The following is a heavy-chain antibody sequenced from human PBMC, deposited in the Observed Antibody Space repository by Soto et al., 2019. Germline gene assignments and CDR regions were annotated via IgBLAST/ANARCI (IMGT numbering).Heavy chain of an antibody. V-gene: IGHV4-34*12. CDR1: GSSLGPFH. D-gene: IGHD3-16*01. J-gene: IGHJ3*02. CDR3: ARSPLTYDYVRQTWSELGDSFDI. Sequence: QVHLEQWGAGLLKPSETLSLTCAIYGSSLGPFHWTWIRQPPAKGLEWIGELIHGGSTTYNPSLNSRVTFSLHTSKSQFSLHLLSVSAADTAVYYWARSPLTYDYVRQTWSELGDSFDIWGRGTWVTFSS. CDR2: LIHGGST.